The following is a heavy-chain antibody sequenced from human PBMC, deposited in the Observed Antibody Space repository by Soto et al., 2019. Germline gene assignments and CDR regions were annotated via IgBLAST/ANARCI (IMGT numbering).Heavy chain of an antibody. J-gene: IGHJ6*02. CDR1: GGSISSYY. Sequence: TSETLSLTCTVSGGSISSYYWSWIRQPPGKGLEWIGYIYYSGSTNYNPSLKSRVTISVDTSKNQFSLKLSSVTAADTAVYYCARERGGYGDYEQSYYYYGMDVWGQGTTVTVSS. CDR3: ARERGGYGDYEQSYYYYGMDV. CDR2: IYYSGST. D-gene: IGHD4-17*01. V-gene: IGHV4-59*01.